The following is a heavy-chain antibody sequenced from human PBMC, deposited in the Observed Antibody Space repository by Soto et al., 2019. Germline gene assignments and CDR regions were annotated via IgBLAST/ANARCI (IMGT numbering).Heavy chain of an antibody. CDR2: IWYDGSNK. J-gene: IGHJ4*02. CDR3: XXXXXXXXAGYFDY. CDR1: GFTFSNFV. Sequence: QVQLVESGGGVVQPGRSLRLSCAASGFTFSNFVMHWVRQAPGKGLEWVAVIWYDGSNKYYADSVTGRFIISRDNSKNXXXXXXXXXXXXXXXXXXXXXXXXXXXAGYFDYWGQGTLVTVSS. D-gene: IGHD6-13*01. V-gene: IGHV3-33*01.